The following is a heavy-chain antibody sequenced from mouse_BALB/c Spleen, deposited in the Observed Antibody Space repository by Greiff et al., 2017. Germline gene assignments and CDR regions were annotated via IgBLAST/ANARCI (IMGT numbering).Heavy chain of an antibody. CDR2: IWSGGST. CDR3: ARGENYAMDY. V-gene: IGHV2-4-1*01. CDR1: GFSLTSYG. Sequence: QVQLQQSGPGLVQPSQSLSITCTVSGFSLTSYGVHWVRQSPGQGLEWLGVIWSGGSTDYNAAFISRLSISKDNSKSQVFFKMNSLQAADPAIYYCARGENYAMDYWGQGTSVTVSS. J-gene: IGHJ4*01. D-gene: IGHD2-13*01.